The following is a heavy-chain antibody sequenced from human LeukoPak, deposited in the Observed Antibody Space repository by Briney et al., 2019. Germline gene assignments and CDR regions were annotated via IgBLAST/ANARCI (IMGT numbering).Heavy chain of an antibody. D-gene: IGHD2-21*01. Sequence: VSVKVSCKASGYTFTSYAMHWVRQAPGQRLEWMGWINAGNGNTKYSQKFQGRVNITRDTSASTAYMELSSLRYEDTAVYYCARGGVIAPVHYYYYYGMDVWGQGTTVTVSS. J-gene: IGHJ6*02. CDR1: GYTFTSYA. CDR3: ARGGVIAPVHYYYYYGMDV. V-gene: IGHV1-3*01. CDR2: INAGNGNT.